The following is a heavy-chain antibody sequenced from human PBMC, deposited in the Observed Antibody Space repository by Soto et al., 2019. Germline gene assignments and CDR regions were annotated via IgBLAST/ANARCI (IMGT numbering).Heavy chain of an antibody. J-gene: IGHJ4*02. CDR2: IVPIYRTE. CDR3: VRDGGAKLSSS. CDR1: GGTFSSYR. D-gene: IGHD6-13*01. V-gene: IGHV1-69*01. Sequence: QVQLVQSGAEVKKPGSSVKVSCKASGGTFSSYRINWVRQAPGQGLEWVGGIVPIYRTEDYAQKFQGRVTITSDESARASYMELRSLKSQDTAVYYCVRDGGAKLSSSWGQGTLVTVAS.